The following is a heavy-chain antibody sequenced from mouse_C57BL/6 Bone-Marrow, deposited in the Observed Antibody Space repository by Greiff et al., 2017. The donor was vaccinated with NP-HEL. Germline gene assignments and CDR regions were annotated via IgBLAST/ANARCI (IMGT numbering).Heavy chain of an antibody. CDR2: IRNKANGYTT. V-gene: IGHV7-3*01. CDR3: ARYYGSSYGFAY. Sequence: EVKLMESGGGLVQPGGSLSLSCAASGFTFTDYYMSWVRQPPGKALEWLGFIRNKANGYTTEYSASVKGRFTISRDNSQSILYLQMNALRAEDSATYYFARYYGSSYGFAYWGQGTLVTVSA. J-gene: IGHJ3*01. CDR1: GFTFTDYY. D-gene: IGHD1-1*01.